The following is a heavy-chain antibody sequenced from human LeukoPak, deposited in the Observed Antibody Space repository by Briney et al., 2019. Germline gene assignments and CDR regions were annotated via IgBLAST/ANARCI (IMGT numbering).Heavy chain of an antibody. CDR2: ISSSSSYI. V-gene: IGHV3-21*01. CDR3: XXXXXSGYYRMDY. Sequence: TGGSLRLSYAASGFTFSSYSMNWVRQAPGKGLEWVSSISSSSSYIYYADSVKGRFTISRDNAKNSLYLQMNSLRAEDTAVYCVXXXXXSGYYRMDYWGQGTLVTVSS. CDR1: GFTFSSYS. D-gene: IGHD3-22*01. J-gene: IGHJ4*02.